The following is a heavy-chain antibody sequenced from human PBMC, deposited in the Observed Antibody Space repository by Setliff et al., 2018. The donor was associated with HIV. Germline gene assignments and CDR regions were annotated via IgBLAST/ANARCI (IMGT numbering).Heavy chain of an antibody. CDR2: ISGSGGST. D-gene: IGHD3-16*02. CDR1: GFTFSSYA. J-gene: IGHJ4*02. CDR3: AKGLSGPFDY. V-gene: IGHV3-23*01. Sequence: HPGGSLRLSCVASGFTFSSYAMSWVRQAPGKGLEWVSGISGSGGSTYYADSVKGRFTISRDNSKNTLYLQMNSLRAQDTAVYYCAKGLSGPFDYWGQGTLVTVSS.